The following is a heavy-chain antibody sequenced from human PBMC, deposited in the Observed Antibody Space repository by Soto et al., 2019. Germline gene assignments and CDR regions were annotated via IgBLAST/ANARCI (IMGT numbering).Heavy chain of an antibody. CDR3: ARDRPPIAARPSTYYFDY. CDR1: GGSISSYY. Sequence: SQMLSLTCTVCGGSISSYYWSWIRQPAGKGLEWIGRIYTSGSTNYNPSLKSRVTMSVDTSKNQFSLKLSSVTAADTAVYYCARDRPPIAARPSTYYFDYWGQGTLVTVS. V-gene: IGHV4-4*07. D-gene: IGHD6-6*01. J-gene: IGHJ4*02. CDR2: IYTSGST.